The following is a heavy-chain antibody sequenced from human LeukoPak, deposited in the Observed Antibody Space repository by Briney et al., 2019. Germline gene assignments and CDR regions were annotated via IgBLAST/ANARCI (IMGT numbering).Heavy chain of an antibody. CDR2: ISGSGGTT. CDR1: GFTFSSYA. D-gene: IGHD1-14*01. Sequence: GGSLGLSCAASGFTFSSYAMSWVRQAPGKGLEWVSVISGSGGTTYYADSVKGRFTISRDSSKNTLYLQMNSLRAEDRAVYYCAKVSGGGLYYDGMDVWGQGTTVTVSS. V-gene: IGHV3-23*01. CDR3: AKVSGGGLYYDGMDV. J-gene: IGHJ6*02.